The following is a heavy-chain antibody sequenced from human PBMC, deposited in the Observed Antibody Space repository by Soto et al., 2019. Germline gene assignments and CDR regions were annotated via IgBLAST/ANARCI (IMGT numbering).Heavy chain of an antibody. V-gene: IGHV4-30-2*01. CDR2: VYHSGST. Sequence: SETLSLTCAVSGCSISSGGYSWSWIRQPPGKGLEWIGYVYHSGSTYYNPSLKSRVTISVDRSKNQFSLKLSSVTAADTAVYYCARSYCISTSCYDAFDIWGQGTMVTVSS. CDR1: GCSISSGGYS. D-gene: IGHD2-2*01. CDR3: ARSYCISTSCYDAFDI. J-gene: IGHJ3*02.